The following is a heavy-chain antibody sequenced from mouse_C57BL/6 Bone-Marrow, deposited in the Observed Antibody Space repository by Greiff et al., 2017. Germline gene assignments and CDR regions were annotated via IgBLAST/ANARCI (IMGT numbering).Heavy chain of an antibody. CDR1: GYTFTGYW. CDR2: ILPGSGSP. CDR3: ARKRGLLRWWFAY. V-gene: IGHV1-9*01. Sequence: QVQLQQSGAELMKPGASVKLSCKATGYTFTGYWIEWVKQRPGHGLEWIGEILPGSGSPNYNAKFKGKATFTADTSSNTAYMQLSSLTTEDSAIYYCARKRGLLRWWFAYWGQGTLVTVSA. J-gene: IGHJ3*01. D-gene: IGHD1-1*01.